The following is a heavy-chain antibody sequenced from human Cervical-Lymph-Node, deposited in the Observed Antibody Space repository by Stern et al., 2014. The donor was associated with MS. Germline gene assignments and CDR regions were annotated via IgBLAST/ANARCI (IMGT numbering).Heavy chain of an antibody. V-gene: IGHV1-69*06. CDR3: ARDYSALDS. J-gene: IGHJ5*01. CDR1: GGTFGNYG. CDR2: IIPILATA. Sequence: VQLLESGAEVKKPGSSVKVSCKASGGTFGNYGITWVRQAPGQGLEWMGGIIPILATANYAQKFQGRVTISADKSTSTVYMDLSSLRREDTAIYYCARDYSALDSWGQGTLVTVSS. D-gene: IGHD2-15*01.